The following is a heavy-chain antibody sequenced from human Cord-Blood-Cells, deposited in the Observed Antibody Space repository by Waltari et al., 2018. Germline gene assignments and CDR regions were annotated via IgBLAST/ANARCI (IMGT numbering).Heavy chain of an antibody. CDR1: GGALSSSTYY. CDR3: ARRAVIAFDI. J-gene: IGHJ3*02. CDR2: IYYSGRT. Sequence: QLQLQESGPGLVKPSEPLSLTSTASGGALSSSTYYWGWIRQPPGKGLEWIGSIYYSGRTYYNPSLKSRVTISVDTSKNQFSRKLSSVTAADTAVYYCARRAVIAFDIWGQGTMVTVSS. V-gene: IGHV4-39*01. D-gene: IGHD3-22*01.